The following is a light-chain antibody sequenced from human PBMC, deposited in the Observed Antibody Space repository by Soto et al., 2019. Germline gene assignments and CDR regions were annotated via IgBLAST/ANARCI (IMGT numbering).Light chain of an antibody. CDR2: WAF. CDR1: QRVYKAPNNKKC. V-gene: IGKV4-1*01. Sequence: DVVLTQSQNSLAGSRAGRATSNCKPTQRVYKAPNNKKCLAWYRQKPGQPPKLLIYWAFTRESGVPDRFSGSESGTAFTLSISRLQAEDVSVYYCQQYYTIPWTFGQGTKVEIK. J-gene: IGKJ1*01. CDR3: QQYYTIPWT.